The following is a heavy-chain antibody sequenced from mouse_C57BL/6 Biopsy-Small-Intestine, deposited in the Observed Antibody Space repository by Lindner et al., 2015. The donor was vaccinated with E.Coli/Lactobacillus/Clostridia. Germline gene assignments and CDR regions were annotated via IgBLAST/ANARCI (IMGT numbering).Heavy chain of an antibody. V-gene: IGHV5-17*01. CDR1: GFTFSDYG. D-gene: IGHD2-3*01. CDR3: ARNDGYFYYYAMDY. CDR2: ISSGSTTI. Sequence: VQLQESGGGLVKPGGSLKLSCAASGFTFSDYGMHWVRQAPEKGLEWIAYISSGSTTIYYADTVEGRFTISRDNAKNTLFLQMTSLRSEDTAMYYCARNDGYFYYYAMDYWGQGTSVTVSS. J-gene: IGHJ4*01.